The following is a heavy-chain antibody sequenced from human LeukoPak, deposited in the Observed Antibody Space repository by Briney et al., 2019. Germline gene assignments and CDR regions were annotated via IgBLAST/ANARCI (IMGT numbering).Heavy chain of an antibody. D-gene: IGHD6-19*01. V-gene: IGHV4-59*01. Sequence: KPSETLSLTCTVSGGSISSYYWSWIRQPPGKGLEWIGYIYYSGSTNYNPSLKSRVTTSVDTSKNQFSLKLSSETAADTAVYYCARLAVAGYWYFDLWGRGTLVTVSS. CDR3: ARLAVAGYWYFDL. J-gene: IGHJ2*01. CDR1: GGSISSYY. CDR2: IYYSGST.